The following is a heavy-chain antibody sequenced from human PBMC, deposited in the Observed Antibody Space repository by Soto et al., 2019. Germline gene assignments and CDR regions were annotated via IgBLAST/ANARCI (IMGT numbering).Heavy chain of an antibody. V-gene: IGHV3-66*01. CDR1: GFTVSSNY. CDR3: VREKVTMIVGFYYFDY. J-gene: IGHJ4*02. D-gene: IGHD3-22*01. Sequence: EMQLVESGGGLVQPGGSLRLSCAASGFTVSSNYMSWVRQAPGTGLEWVSVIYAGGSTHYADSVEGRFTISRDNSKNTLYLQMNSLRAEDTAVYYCVREKVTMIVGFYYFDYWGQGTLVTVSS. CDR2: IYAGGST.